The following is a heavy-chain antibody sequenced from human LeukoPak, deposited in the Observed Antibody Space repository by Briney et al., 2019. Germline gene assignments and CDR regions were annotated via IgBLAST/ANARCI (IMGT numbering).Heavy chain of an antibody. CDR2: IKHDGSEK. CDR3: ARDRLEGGY. J-gene: IGHJ4*02. D-gene: IGHD1-1*01. V-gene: IGHV3-7*01. CDR1: GFTFSKYW. Sequence: AGASLRLSCAVSGFTFSKYWMSWVRQAPGKGLEWVANIKHDGSEKYYVDSVKGRFTISRDNAKNSLYLQMNSLRAEDTAVYYCARDRLEGGYWGQGTLVTVSS.